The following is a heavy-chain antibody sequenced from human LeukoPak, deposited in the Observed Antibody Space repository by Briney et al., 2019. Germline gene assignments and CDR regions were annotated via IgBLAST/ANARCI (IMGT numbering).Heavy chain of an antibody. J-gene: IGHJ5*02. V-gene: IGHV4-34*01. CDR2: INHSGGT. CDR1: GGSFSGNY. D-gene: IGHD3-10*01. CDR3: ARGGRGKWFDP. Sequence: SETLSLTXAVYGGSFSGNYWSWIRQPQGKGLEWIGEINHSGGTNYNPSLKSRVTISVYVSRNQFSLNLSSVTAADTAVYYCARGGRGKWFDPWGRGTLVTVSS.